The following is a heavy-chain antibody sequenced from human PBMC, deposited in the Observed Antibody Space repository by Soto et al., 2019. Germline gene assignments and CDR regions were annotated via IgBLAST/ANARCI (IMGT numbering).Heavy chain of an antibody. CDR1: GFTFSSYE. J-gene: IGHJ4*02. Sequence: GGSLRLSCAASGFTFSSYEMNWVRQAPGKGLEWVSYISSSGSTIYYADSVKGRFTISRDNAKNSLYLQMNSLRAEDTAVYYCVRDNDFWSGYYDYWGQGTLVTVSS. D-gene: IGHD3-3*01. V-gene: IGHV3-48*03. CDR3: VRDNDFWSGYYDY. CDR2: ISSSGSTI.